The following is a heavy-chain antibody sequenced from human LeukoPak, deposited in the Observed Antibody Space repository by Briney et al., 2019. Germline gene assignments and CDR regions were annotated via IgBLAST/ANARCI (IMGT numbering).Heavy chain of an antibody. CDR1: GYTLTELS. D-gene: IGHD6-19*01. CDR3: ATRLSVAGTVDFDY. Sequence: ASVKVSCEVSGYTLTELSMHWVRQAPGKGLEWMGGFDPEDGETIYAQKFQGRVTMTEDTSTDTAYMELSSLRSEDTAVYYCATRLSVAGTVDFDYWGQGTLVTVSS. CDR2: FDPEDGET. J-gene: IGHJ4*02. V-gene: IGHV1-24*01.